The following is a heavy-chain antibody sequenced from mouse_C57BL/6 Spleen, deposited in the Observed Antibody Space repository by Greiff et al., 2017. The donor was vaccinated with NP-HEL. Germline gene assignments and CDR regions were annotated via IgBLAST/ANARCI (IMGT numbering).Heavy chain of an antibody. Sequence: QVQLQQPGAELVKPGASVKLSCKASGYTFTSYWMHWVKQRPGQGLEWIGMIPPHGGSTNYNETFKSKATLTVDTSSSTAYMQRSSLTYEDSAVYYCATSGGMDYWGQGTSVTVSS. CDR3: ATSGGMDY. CDR1: GYTFTSYW. CDR2: IPPHGGST. J-gene: IGHJ4*01. V-gene: IGHV1-64*01.